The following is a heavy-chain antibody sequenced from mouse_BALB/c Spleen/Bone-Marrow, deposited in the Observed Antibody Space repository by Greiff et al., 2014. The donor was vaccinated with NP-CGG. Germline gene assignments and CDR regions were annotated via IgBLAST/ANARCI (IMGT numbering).Heavy chain of an antibody. J-gene: IGHJ3*01. CDR3: ARWGKGAWFAY. Sequence: EVQLQQSGPDLVKPSQSLSLTCTVTDYSITSGYSWHWIRQFPGNKLEWMGYIHYSGITNYSPSLKSRISFTRDTSKNQFFLHLNSVTTEDTATYYCARWGKGAWFAYWSQGTLVTVSA. D-gene: IGHD1-3*01. CDR1: DYSITSGYS. V-gene: IGHV3-1*02. CDR2: IHYSGIT.